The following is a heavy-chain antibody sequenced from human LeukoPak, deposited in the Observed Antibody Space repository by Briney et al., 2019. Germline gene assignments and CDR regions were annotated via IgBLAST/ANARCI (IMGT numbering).Heavy chain of an antibody. D-gene: IGHD3-22*01. CDR2: ISSSGSTI. CDR1: GFTFSDYY. CDR3: AKGYDSSGYYYLFDY. Sequence: GGSLRLSCAASGFTFSDYYMSWIRQAPGKGLEWVSYISSSGSTIYYADSVKGRFTISRDNAKNSLYLQMNSLRAEDTALYYCAKGYDSSGYYYLFDYWGQGTLVTVSS. J-gene: IGHJ4*02. V-gene: IGHV3-11*01.